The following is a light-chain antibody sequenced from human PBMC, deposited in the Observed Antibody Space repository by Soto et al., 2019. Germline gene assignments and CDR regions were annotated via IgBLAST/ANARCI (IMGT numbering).Light chain of an antibody. CDR1: SPNVGRNY. CDR3: AAWDDSLSGHVL. CDR2: RNN. J-gene: IGLJ2*01. V-gene: IGLV1-47*01. Sequence: VLTQPPSASGTPGQRVTISCSGSSPNVGRNYVYWYQQVPGAAPKLLIYRNNQRPSGVADRFSGSKSDTSASLAISELRSEDEADYYCAAWDDSLSGHVLFGGGTKLTVL.